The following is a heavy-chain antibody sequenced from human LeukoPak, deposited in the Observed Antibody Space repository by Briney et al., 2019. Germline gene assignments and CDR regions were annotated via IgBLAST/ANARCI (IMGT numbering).Heavy chain of an antibody. V-gene: IGHV3-33*01. CDR3: ARVEHRRTGDCGGASCFIDY. CDR1: GIIFTDYG. CDR2: IWYDGSSQ. Sequence: GGSLRLSCAASGIIFTDYGMHWVRQAPGKGLEWVAVIWYDGSSQSYADSVKGRFTISSDNSNNTLYLQMNSLRTEDTAVYFCARVEHRRTGDCGGASCFIDYWGQGTLVTVSS. J-gene: IGHJ4*02. D-gene: IGHD2-15*01.